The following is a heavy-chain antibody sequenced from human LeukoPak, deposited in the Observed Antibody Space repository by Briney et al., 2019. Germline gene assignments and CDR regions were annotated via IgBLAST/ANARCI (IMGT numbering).Heavy chain of an antibody. D-gene: IGHD3-22*01. CDR1: GGTFSSYA. J-gene: IGHJ4*02. CDR2: IIPILGIA. V-gene: IGHV1-69*04. CDR3: ARDTAAGYYYDRSLGY. Sequence: GSSVKVSCKASGGTFSSYAISWVRQAPGQGLEWMGRIIPILGIANYAQKFQGRVTITADKSTSTAYMELSSLRSEDTAVYYCARDTAAGYYYDRSLGYWGQGTLVTVSS.